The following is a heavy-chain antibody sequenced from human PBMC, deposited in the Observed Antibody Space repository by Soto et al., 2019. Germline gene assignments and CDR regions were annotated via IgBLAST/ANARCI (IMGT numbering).Heavy chain of an antibody. CDR2: IIPIFGTA. CDR1: GGTFSSYA. D-gene: IGHD1-26*01. J-gene: IGHJ6*02. V-gene: IGHV1-69*13. Sequence: SVKVSCKASGGTFSSYAISWVRQAPGQGLEWMGGIIPIFGTANYAQKFQGRVTITADESTSTAYMELSSLRSEDTAVYYCARDRVGATEYYYYYYGMDVWGQGTTVTVSS. CDR3: ARDRVGATEYYYYYYGMDV.